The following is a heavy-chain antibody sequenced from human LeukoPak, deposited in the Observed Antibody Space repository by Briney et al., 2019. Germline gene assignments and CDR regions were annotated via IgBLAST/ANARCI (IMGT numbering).Heavy chain of an antibody. Sequence: VASVKVSCKASGGTFSSYAISWVRQAPGQGLEWMGGIIPIFGTANYAQKFQGRVTITADKSTSTAYMELSSLRSEDTAVYYCARAKYYYGSGSYYNEMDVWGKGTTVTVSS. CDR1: GGTFSSYA. J-gene: IGHJ6*04. CDR3: ARAKYYYGSGSYYNEMDV. CDR2: IIPIFGTA. D-gene: IGHD3-10*01. V-gene: IGHV1-69*06.